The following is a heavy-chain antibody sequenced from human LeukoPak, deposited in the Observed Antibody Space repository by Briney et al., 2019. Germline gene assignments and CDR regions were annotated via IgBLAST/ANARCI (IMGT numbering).Heavy chain of an antibody. J-gene: IGHJ2*01. V-gene: IGHV4-59*08. CDR3: ARTNIAIRDWYFDL. Sequence: SETLSLTCTVSGASFTNYYWSWVRQPPGKGLEWFGYISYSGTTNYNPSLKSRVTMSVDTSKNQFSLKLSSVTAADTAVYYCARTNIAIRDWYFDLWGRGTLVTVSS. D-gene: IGHD6-13*01. CDR1: GASFTNYY. CDR2: ISYSGTT.